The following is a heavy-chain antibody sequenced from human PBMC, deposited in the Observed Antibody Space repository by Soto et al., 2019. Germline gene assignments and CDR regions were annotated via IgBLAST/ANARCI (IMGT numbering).Heavy chain of an antibody. CDR3: VRDSSGSNGFDI. CDR1: GFTFSSYA. CDR2: IIVSGGST. Sequence: GGSLRLSCAASGFTFSSYAMSWVRQAPGKGLEWVSAIIVSGGSTYYADSVKGHFTVSRDNAKNSLFLLMNSLRAEDTAVYYCVRDSSGSNGFDIWGQGTMVTVSS. D-gene: IGHD3-22*01. V-gene: IGHV3-23*01. J-gene: IGHJ3*02.